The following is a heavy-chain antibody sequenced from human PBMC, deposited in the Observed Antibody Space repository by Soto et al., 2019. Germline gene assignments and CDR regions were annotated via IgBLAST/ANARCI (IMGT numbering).Heavy chain of an antibody. V-gene: IGHV3-21*01. CDR2: ISSSSSYI. D-gene: IGHD3-9*01. CDR1: GFTFSSYS. Sequence: PGGSLRLSCAASGFTFSSYSMNWVRQAPGKGLEWVSSISSSSSYIYYADSVKGRFTISRDNAKNSLYLQMNSLRAEDTAVYYCARQGRGYYTYLTGHYQPYYFDYWGQGTLVTVSS. CDR3: ARQGRGYYTYLTGHYQPYYFDY. J-gene: IGHJ4*02.